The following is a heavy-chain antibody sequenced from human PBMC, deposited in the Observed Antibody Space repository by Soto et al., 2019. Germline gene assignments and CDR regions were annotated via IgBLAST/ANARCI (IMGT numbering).Heavy chain of an antibody. CDR1: EFIFSSFW. V-gene: IGHV3-74*01. D-gene: IGHD6-19*01. Sequence: SLRLSCAGSEFIFSSFWLHWVRQAPGKGLVWVSRINSDGSITDYADSVKGRFTVSRDNANNTLYLQMNSLRAEDTAVYYCVRAKVVARTSRYYFDYWGQGALVTVSS. J-gene: IGHJ4*02. CDR3: VRAKVVARTSRYYFDY. CDR2: INSDGSIT.